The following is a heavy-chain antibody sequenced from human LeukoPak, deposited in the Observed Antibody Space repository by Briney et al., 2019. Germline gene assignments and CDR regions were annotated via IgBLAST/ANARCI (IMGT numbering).Heavy chain of an antibody. CDR2: INHSGST. J-gene: IGHJ4*02. D-gene: IGHD2-2*01. CDR3: ARGGLVVPAAWLY. V-gene: IGHV4-34*01. CDR1: GGSFSGYY. Sequence: SPSETLSLTCAVYGGSFSGYYWSWIRQPPGKGLEWIGEINHSGSTNYNPSLKSRVTISVDTSKNQFSLKLSSVTAADTAVYYCARGGLVVPAAWLYWGQGTLVTVSS.